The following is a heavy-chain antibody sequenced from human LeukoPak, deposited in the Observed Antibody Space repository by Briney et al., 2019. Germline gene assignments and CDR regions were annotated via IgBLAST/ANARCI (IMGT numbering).Heavy chain of an antibody. J-gene: IGHJ3*02. CDR3: AKSQLGYCSGGSCFDAFDI. Sequence: SGGSLRLSCAASGFTFSSYAMSWVRQAPGRGLEWFSAISHGASSTYYADSVKGRFTISRDNSKNTLYLQMNSLRAEDTAVYYCAKSQLGYCSGGSCFDAFDIWGQGTVVTVSS. V-gene: IGHV3-23*01. D-gene: IGHD2-15*01. CDR2: ISHGASST. CDR1: GFTFSSYA.